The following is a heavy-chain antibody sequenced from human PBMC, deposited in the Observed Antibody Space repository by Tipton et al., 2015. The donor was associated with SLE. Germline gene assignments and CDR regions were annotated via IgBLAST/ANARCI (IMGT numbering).Heavy chain of an antibody. CDR3: ARAKGYYDFWSGYGY. CDR1: GGSFSAYY. CDR2: INHSGST. Sequence: TLSLTCAVYGGSFSAYYWSWIRQPPGKGLEWIGEINHSGSTNYNPSLKSRVTISVDTSKNQFSLKLSSVTAADTAVYYCARAKGYYDFWSGYGYWGQGTLVTVSS. J-gene: IGHJ4*02. V-gene: IGHV4-34*01. D-gene: IGHD3-3*01.